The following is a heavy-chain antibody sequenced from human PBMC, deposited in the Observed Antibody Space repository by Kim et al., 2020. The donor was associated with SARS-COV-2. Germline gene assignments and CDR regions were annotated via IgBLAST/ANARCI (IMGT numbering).Heavy chain of an antibody. CDR2: INPNSGGT. Sequence: ASVKVSCKASGYTFTGYYMHWVRQAPGQGLEWMGWINPNSGGTNYAQKFQGWVTMTRDTSISSAYMELSRLRSDDTAVYYCARRQEATRLSYSSGYYYDAFDIWGQETMVTVSS. V-gene: IGHV1-2*04. D-gene: IGHD3-22*01. CDR1: GYTFTGYY. J-gene: IGHJ3*02. CDR3: ARRQEATRLSYSSGYYYDAFDI.